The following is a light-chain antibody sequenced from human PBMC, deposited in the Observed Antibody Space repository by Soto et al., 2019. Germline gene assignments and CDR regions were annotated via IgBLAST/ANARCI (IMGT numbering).Light chain of an antibody. CDR3: SSYTRSSTYV. CDR2: EVS. J-gene: IGLJ1*01. V-gene: IGLV2-14*01. CDR1: SSDVGAYDY. Sequence: QSALTQPASVSASPGQSIAISCSGSSSDVGAYDYVSWYQHHPGKAPKLIIYEVSYRPSGVSNRFSASKSGNTASLTISGLQAEDEADYHCSSYTRSSTYVFGTGTQLTVL.